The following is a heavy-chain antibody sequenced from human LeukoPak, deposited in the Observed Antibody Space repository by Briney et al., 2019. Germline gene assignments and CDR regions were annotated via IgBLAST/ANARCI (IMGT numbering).Heavy chain of an antibody. V-gene: IGHV4-38-2*02. CDR1: GYSISSGYY. J-gene: IGHJ3*02. CDR3: ARDRGRFGKGAFDI. CDR2: IYHSGST. Sequence: SETLSLTCTVSGYSISSGYYWGWIRQPPGKGLEWIGSIYHSGSTYYNPSLKSRVTISVDTSKNQFSLKLSSVTAADTAVYYCARDRGRFGKGAFDIWGQGTMVTVSS. D-gene: IGHD3-16*01.